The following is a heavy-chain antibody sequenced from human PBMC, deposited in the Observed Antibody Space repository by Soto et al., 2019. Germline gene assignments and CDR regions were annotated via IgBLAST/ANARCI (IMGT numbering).Heavy chain of an antibody. D-gene: IGHD6-19*01. V-gene: IGHV3-73*01. CDR3: ASLLSGWGYGMDV. CDR2: IRSKANSYAT. Sequence: PVGSLRLSCAASGFTFSGSAMHWVRQASGKGLEWVGRIRSKANSYATAYAASVKGRFTISRDNSKNTLYLQMNSLRAEDTAVYYCASLLSGWGYGMDVWGQGTTVTVSS. CDR1: GFTFSGSA. J-gene: IGHJ6*02.